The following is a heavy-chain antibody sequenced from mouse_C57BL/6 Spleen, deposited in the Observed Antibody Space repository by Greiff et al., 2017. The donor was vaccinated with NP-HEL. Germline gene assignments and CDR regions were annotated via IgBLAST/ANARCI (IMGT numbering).Heavy chain of an antibody. J-gene: IGHJ3*01. CDR1: GYTFTSYW. CDR2: IHPNSGST. D-gene: IGHD1-1*01. V-gene: IGHV1-64*01. Sequence: QVQLQQPGAELVKPGASVKLSCKASGYTFTSYWMHWVKQRPGQGLEWIGMIHPNSGSTNYNEKFKSKATLTVDKSASTAYMQLSSLTSEDAAVYYCAIYYGSSPGWFAYWGQGTLVTVSA. CDR3: AIYYGSSPGWFAY.